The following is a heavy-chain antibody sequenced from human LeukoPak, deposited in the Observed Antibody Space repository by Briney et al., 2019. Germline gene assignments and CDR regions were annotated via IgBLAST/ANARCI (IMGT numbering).Heavy chain of an antibody. V-gene: IGHV3-30-3*01. CDR3: ARDRSALAVAGLFDY. CDR1: GFTFSSYA. Sequence: AGGSLRPSCAASGFTFSSYAMHWVRQAPGKGLEWVAVISYDGGNEYYADSVKGRFTISRDNSKNTLYVQMNSLRAEDRAVYYCARDRSALAVAGLFDYWGQGTLVTVSS. D-gene: IGHD6-19*01. J-gene: IGHJ4*02. CDR2: ISYDGGNE.